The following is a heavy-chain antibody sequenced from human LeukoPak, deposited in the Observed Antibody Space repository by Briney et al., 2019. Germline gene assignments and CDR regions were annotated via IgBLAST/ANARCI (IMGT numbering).Heavy chain of an antibody. Sequence: ASVKVSCTASGGTFSSYAISWVRQAPGQGLEWMGGIIPIFGTANYAQKFQGRVTITADESTSTAYMELSSLRSEDTAVYYCARAPDSSGYYYYFDYWSQGTLVTVSS. CDR1: GGTFSSYA. CDR2: IIPIFGTA. V-gene: IGHV1-69*13. CDR3: ARAPDSSGYYYYFDY. J-gene: IGHJ4*02. D-gene: IGHD3-22*01.